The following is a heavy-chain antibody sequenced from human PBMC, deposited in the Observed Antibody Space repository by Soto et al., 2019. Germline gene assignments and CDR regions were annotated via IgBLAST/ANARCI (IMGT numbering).Heavy chain of an antibody. CDR3: AREYCSGGSCYPNPYYYYMDV. D-gene: IGHD2-15*01. CDR2: ISAYNGNT. V-gene: IGHV1-18*01. Sequence: WLRHEQKQGLEWMGWISAYNGNTNYAQKLQGRVTMTTDTSTSTAYMELRSLRSDDTAVYYCAREYCSGGSCYPNPYYYYMDVWGKGTTVTVSS. J-gene: IGHJ6*03.